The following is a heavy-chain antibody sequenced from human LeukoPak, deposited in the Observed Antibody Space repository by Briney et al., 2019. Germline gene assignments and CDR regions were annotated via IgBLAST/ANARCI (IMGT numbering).Heavy chain of an antibody. CDR1: GGTISSESYY. J-gene: IGHJ3*02. CDR2: IYTSGRT. D-gene: IGHD6-19*01. CDR3: ARDVTGRGWYDAFDI. V-gene: IGHV4-61*02. Sequence: SETLSLTCTVSGGTISSESYYWSWIRQPAGKGLEWIGRIYTSGRTNCNPSLKSRVTISVDTSKNQFSLKLNSVTAADMAVYYCARDVTGRGWYDAFDIWGQGTMVAVSS.